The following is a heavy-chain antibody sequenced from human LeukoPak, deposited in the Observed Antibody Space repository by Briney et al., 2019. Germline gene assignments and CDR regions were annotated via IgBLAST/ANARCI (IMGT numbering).Heavy chain of an antibody. CDR3: LVWKHVFDR. CDR1: GFTFSSYG. CDR2: MSYDGSKE. J-gene: IGHJ5*02. V-gene: IGHV3-30*03. D-gene: IGHD5/OR15-5a*01. Sequence: GGSLRLSCAASGFTFSSYGMHWVRQAPGKGLEWVAVMSYDGSKEYYADSVKGRFTISRDNSKNTSYLQMNSLRVEDTAVYYCLVWKHVFDRWGQGTLVTVSS.